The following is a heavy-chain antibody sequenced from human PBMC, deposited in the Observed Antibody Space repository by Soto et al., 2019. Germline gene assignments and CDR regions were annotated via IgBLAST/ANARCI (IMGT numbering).Heavy chain of an antibody. CDR3: ARDGSAPAGTDY. Sequence: PVGSLRLSCAASGYTCSSYSTNYVRQAPGKGLEWISYISSSSSTIYYADSVKGRFTISRDNAKNSLYLQMDSLRAEDTAVYFCARDGSAPAGTDYWXQGTLVTVSS. D-gene: IGHD1-26*01. CDR1: GYTCSSYS. CDR2: ISSSSSTI. V-gene: IGHV3-48*01. J-gene: IGHJ4*02.